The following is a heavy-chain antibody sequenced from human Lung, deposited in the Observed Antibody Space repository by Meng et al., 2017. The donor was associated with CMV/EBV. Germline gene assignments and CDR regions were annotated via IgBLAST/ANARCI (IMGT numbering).Heavy chain of an antibody. Sequence: GESLKISCAASGFTFSSYWMHWVRQAPGKGLVWVSRINSDGSSTSYADSVKGRFTISRDNAKNTLYLQMNSLRAEDTAVYYCARESVGWGYYGDYERYFDYWGQGTLVTGYS. CDR1: GFTFSSYW. CDR2: INSDGSST. CDR3: ARESVGWGYYGDYERYFDY. J-gene: IGHJ4*02. D-gene: IGHD4-17*01. V-gene: IGHV3-74*01.